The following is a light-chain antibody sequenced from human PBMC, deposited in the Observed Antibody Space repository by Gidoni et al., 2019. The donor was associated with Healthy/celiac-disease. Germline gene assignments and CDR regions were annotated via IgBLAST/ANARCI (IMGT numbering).Light chain of an antibody. J-gene: IGKJ4*01. CDR1: QSITSY. CDR3: QQSYSTPLT. CDR2: AAS. Sequence: DIQITQSPSSLSASVGDRVTITCRASQSITSYLKWYQQKPGKSPKLLIYAASRLQSGVPSRFSGSGSGTDFTLTISSLQPEDFATYYCQQSYSTPLTFXGXTKVEIK. V-gene: IGKV1-39*01.